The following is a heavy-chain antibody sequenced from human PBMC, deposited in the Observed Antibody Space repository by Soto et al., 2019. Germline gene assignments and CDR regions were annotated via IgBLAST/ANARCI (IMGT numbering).Heavy chain of an antibody. D-gene: IGHD3-10*01. Sequence: GGSLRLSCAASGFIVSSNYMSWVRQAPGKGLEWVSVFYSGGRTYYAASVKGRFTISRDTSKNTLYLQMNGPRAEDTAVYYCARVRRGYYGSGSYYFDYWGRGTLVTVSS. V-gene: IGHV3-53*01. CDR1: GFIVSSNY. J-gene: IGHJ4*02. CDR2: FYSGGRT. CDR3: ARVRRGYYGSGSYYFDY.